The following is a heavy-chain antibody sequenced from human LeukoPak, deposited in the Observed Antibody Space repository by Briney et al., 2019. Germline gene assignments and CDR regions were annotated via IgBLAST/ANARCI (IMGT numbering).Heavy chain of an antibody. CDR3: ARESRAGRYYDSSGYFDY. CDR2: IIPILGIA. V-gene: IGHV1-69*04. D-gene: IGHD3-22*01. CDR1: GYTFTSYD. Sequence: ASVKVSCKASGYTFTSYDISWVRQAPGQGLEWMGRIIPILGIANYAQTFQGRVTITADKSTSTAYMELSSLRSEDTALYYCARESRAGRYYDSSGYFDYWGQGTLVTVSS. J-gene: IGHJ4*02.